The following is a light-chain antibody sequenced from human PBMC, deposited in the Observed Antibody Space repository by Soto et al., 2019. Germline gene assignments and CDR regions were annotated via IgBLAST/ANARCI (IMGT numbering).Light chain of an antibody. Sequence: QSALTQPASVSGSPGQSITISCTGTISNVGSYKLVSWYQQHPGKAPKLMIFEVNKLPSGVSNRFSGSKSGNTAPLTISGLKVEDEADYYCCSSGGSPTYVFGTGTKVTVL. V-gene: IGLV2-23*02. CDR1: ISNVGSYKL. CDR3: CSSGGSPTYV. J-gene: IGLJ1*01. CDR2: EVN.